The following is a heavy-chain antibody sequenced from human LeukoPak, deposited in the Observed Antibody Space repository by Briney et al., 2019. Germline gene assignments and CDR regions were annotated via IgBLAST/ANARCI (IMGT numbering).Heavy chain of an antibody. Sequence: GGSLRLSCAASGFTFSSYAMSWVRQAPGEGLEWVSTISGSGTSAYHADSVKGRFTISRDNSKSTLYLQMNSLRAEDTAVYYCAKDTSNGYTDSYYGMDVWGQGTTVTVSS. CDR2: ISGSGTSA. CDR1: GFTFSSYA. J-gene: IGHJ6*02. D-gene: IGHD5-24*01. CDR3: AKDTSNGYTDSYYGMDV. V-gene: IGHV3-23*01.